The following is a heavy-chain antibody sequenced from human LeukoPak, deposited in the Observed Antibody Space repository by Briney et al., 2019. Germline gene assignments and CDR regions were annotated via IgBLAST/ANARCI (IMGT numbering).Heavy chain of an antibody. J-gene: IGHJ3*02. CDR2: IWYDGSNK. CDR3: AKDYFRDSGYYCAFDI. CDR1: GFTFSSYA. D-gene: IGHD3-22*01. Sequence: GGSLRLSCAASGFTFSSYAMHWVRQAPGKGLEWVAVIWYDGSNKFYAESVKGRFTISRDTSKNTLYLQMNSLRAEDTAVYYCAKDYFRDSGYYCAFDIWGQGTMVTVSS. V-gene: IGHV3-33*06.